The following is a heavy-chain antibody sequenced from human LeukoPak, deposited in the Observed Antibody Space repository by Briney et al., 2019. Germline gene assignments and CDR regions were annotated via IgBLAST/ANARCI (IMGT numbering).Heavy chain of an antibody. Sequence: PGGSLRLSCAASGFTFSSYAMSWVRQAPGKGLEWVANIKQDGSEKYYVDSVKGRFTISRDNAKNSLYLQMNSLRAEDTAVYYCASSGLWFGEFQFDYWGQGTLVTVSS. CDR3: ASSGLWFGEFQFDY. CDR2: IKQDGSEK. D-gene: IGHD3-10*01. CDR1: GFTFSSYA. J-gene: IGHJ4*02. V-gene: IGHV3-7*01.